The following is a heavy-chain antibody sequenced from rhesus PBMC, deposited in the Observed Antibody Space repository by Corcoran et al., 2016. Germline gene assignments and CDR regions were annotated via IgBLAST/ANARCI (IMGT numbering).Heavy chain of an antibody. V-gene: IGHV4-81*01. CDR1: GGSFRGYS. CDR2: IDGNISVT. J-gene: IGHJ6*01. CDR3: ARHRELEDGLDS. D-gene: IGHD1-1*01. Sequence: QLQLQESGPGLVTPPETLSLTCAVSGGSFRGYSWSWIRQTPGKGLEWIGSIDGNISVTKYNPSLKSRVTISKDTSKNQFSLKLSSVTAADTAVYYCARHRELEDGLDSWGQGVVVTVSS.